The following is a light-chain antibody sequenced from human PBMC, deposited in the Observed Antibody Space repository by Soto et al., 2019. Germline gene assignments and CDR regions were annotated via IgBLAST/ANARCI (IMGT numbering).Light chain of an antibody. CDR1: ILPNQY. CDR3: QSADNSGTVI. Sequence: SYELTQPPSVSVSPGQTARITCSGDILPNQYASWYQQRPGQAPVLVIYKDSERPSGIPERFSGSSSGTTVTLTISGVQAEDEADYYCQSADNSGTVIFGGGTKLTVL. CDR2: KDS. V-gene: IGLV3-25*03. J-gene: IGLJ2*01.